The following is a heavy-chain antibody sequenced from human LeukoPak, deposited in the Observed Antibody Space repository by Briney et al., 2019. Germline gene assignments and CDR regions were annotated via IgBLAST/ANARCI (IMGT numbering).Heavy chain of an antibody. Sequence: GGSLRLSCATSGFTFSSYWMTWVRQAPGEGLEWVANINQDGSVKYYVDSVKGRFTISRDNAKNSLSLQMNSLRVDDTAVYYCARPSGYCSGGSCFPFDYWGQGTLVTVSS. CDR2: INQDGSVK. D-gene: IGHD2-15*01. CDR1: GFTFSSYW. CDR3: ARPSGYCSGGSCFPFDY. J-gene: IGHJ4*02. V-gene: IGHV3-7*04.